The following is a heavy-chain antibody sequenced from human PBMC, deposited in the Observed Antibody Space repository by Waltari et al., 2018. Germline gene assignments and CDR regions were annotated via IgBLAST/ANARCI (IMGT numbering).Heavy chain of an antibody. CDR1: GGSFSGYY. J-gene: IGHJ4*02. Sequence: QVQLQQWGAGLLKPSETLSLTCAVYGGSFSGYYWSWIRQPPGKGLEWIGEINHSGSTNYNPSLKSRVTISVDTSKNQFSLKLSSVTAADTAVYYCARGRGYSYGYLFYWGQGTLVTVSS. CDR2: INHSGST. D-gene: IGHD5-18*01. CDR3: ARGRGYSYGYLFY. V-gene: IGHV4-34*01.